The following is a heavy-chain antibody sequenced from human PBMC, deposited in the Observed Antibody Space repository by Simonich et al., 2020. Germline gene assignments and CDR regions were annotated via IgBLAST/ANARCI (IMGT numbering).Heavy chain of an antibody. CDR1: GYTFTSYG. D-gene: IGHD2-15*01. CDR2: ISANNDNT. CDR3: ARASRGTWWYYYFDY. J-gene: IGHJ4*02. V-gene: IGHV1-18*01. Sequence: QVQLVQSGAEVKKPGASVKVSCKASGYTFTSYGISWVPQAPGQGLGWMGWISANNDNTNYAQKLQGRVTMTTDTSTSTAYMELRSLRSDDTAVYYCARASRGTWWYYYFDYWGQGTLVTVSS.